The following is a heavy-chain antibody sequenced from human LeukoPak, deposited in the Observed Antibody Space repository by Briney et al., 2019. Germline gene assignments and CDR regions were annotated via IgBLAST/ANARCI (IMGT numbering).Heavy chain of an antibody. CDR2: ISFSAGTT. CDR3: AKISWDSGGDREKF. Sequence: TGGSLRLSCAASEITLSSYGASWVRQAPGKGLEWLSAISFSAGTTYYADSVKGRFTTSRANSKNTLYLQLTSLRAEDTAVYYCAKISWDSGGDREKFWGQGTLVTVSS. J-gene: IGHJ4*02. V-gene: IGHV3-23*01. D-gene: IGHD2-21*02. CDR1: EITLSSYG.